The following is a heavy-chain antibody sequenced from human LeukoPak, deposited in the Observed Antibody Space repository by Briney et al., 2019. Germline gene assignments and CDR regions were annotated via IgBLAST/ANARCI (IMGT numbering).Heavy chain of an antibody. CDR3: ARGVYQGGVSSGMDV. CDR1: GGSISSYY. V-gene: IGHV4-59*12. D-gene: IGHD2-2*01. CDR2: IYYSGST. J-gene: IGHJ6*02. Sequence: SETLSLTCTVSGGSISSYYWSWIRQPPGKGLEWIGYIYYSGSTTYNPSLKSRVTIPVDTSKNQFSLKLSSVTDADTAVYYCARGVYQGGVSSGMDVWGQGTTVTVSS.